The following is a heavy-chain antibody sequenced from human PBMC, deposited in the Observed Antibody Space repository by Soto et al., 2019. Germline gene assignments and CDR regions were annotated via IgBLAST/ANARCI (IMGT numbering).Heavy chain of an antibody. V-gene: IGHV3-30*18. CDR2: ISLEGSNK. CDR3: AKGGRYCSSTICYKTGLCYGTDV. D-gene: IGHD2-2*02. Sequence: QVQLVESGGGVVQPGRSLRLSCAASVFTFSSYGMHWVRQAPGKGLERVAVISLEGSNKYYAACGKGRFTISRDSPKNTLYLQMNSLSAEYTALYYCAKGGRYCSSTICYKTGLCYGTDVWGQGTTFTVSS. CDR1: VFTFSSYG. J-gene: IGHJ6*02.